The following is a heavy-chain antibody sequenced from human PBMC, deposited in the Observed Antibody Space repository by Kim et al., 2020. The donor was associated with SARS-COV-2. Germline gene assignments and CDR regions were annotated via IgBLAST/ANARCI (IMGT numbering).Heavy chain of an antibody. Sequence: GGSLRLSCAASGFTFGDYAMHWVRQAPGKGLEWVSGISWNSGSIGYADSVKGRFTISRDNAKNSLYLQMNSLRAEDTALYYCAKVAPRKPVTGWYAQSFDYWGQGTLVTVSS. D-gene: IGHD6-19*01. V-gene: IGHV3-9*01. J-gene: IGHJ4*02. CDR2: ISWNSGSI. CDR3: AKVAPRKPVTGWYAQSFDY. CDR1: GFTFGDYA.